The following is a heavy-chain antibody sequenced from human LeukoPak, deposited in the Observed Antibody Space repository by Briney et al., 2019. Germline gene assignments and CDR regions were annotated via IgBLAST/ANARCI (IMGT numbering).Heavy chain of an antibody. D-gene: IGHD2-21*02. CDR2: ISAYNGNT. CDR3: ARVRYCGGDCYKEDY. J-gene: IGHJ4*02. Sequence: GASVEVSCKASGYTFTSYGISWVRQAPGQGLEWMGWISAYNGNTNYAQKLQGRVTMTTDTSTSTAYMELRSLRSDDTAVYYCARVRYCGGDCYKEDYWGQGTLVTVSS. V-gene: IGHV1-18*01. CDR1: GYTFTSYG.